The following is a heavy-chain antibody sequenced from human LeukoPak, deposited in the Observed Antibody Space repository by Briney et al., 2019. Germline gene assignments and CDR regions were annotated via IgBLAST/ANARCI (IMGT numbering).Heavy chain of an antibody. CDR3: AKDGYGDYGEDAFDI. J-gene: IGHJ3*02. Sequence: GGSLRLSCAASGFTFSSYAMSWVRQAPGKGLEWVSAISGSGGSTYYADSVKGRFTISRDNSKNTLYLQMSSLRAEDTAVYYCAKDGYGDYGEDAFDIWGQGTMVTVSS. CDR2: ISGSGGST. V-gene: IGHV3-23*01. D-gene: IGHD4-17*01. CDR1: GFTFSSYA.